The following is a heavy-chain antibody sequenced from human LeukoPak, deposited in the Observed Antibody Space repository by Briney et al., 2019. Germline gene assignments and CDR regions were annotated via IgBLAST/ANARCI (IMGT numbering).Heavy chain of an antibody. V-gene: IGHV3-23*01. CDR2: ISGSGDDT. D-gene: IGHD6-19*01. Sequence: GGSLRLSCAASGFTFSSYAMTWVRQAPGKGLEWVSAISGSGDDTYYADSVKGRFTISRDNSKNTLYLQMNSLRAEDTAVYYCAKPAISSRGWYYDYWGQGTLVTVSS. CDR3: AKPAISSRGWYYDY. CDR1: GFTFSSYA. J-gene: IGHJ4*02.